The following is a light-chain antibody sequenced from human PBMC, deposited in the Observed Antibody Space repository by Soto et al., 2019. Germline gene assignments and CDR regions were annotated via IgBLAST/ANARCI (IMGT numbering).Light chain of an antibody. CDR1: QSVLYSSNNKNY. Sequence: DIVMTQSPDSLAVSLGERATINCKSSQSVLYSSNNKNYLAWYQQKPGQRPKMLIYWASTRESRVPDRFSGTGSGTDFTLTISGLQAEDVAVYYCQQYYSTPLTFGGGIKVEIK. V-gene: IGKV4-1*01. CDR3: QQYYSTPLT. J-gene: IGKJ4*01. CDR2: WAS.